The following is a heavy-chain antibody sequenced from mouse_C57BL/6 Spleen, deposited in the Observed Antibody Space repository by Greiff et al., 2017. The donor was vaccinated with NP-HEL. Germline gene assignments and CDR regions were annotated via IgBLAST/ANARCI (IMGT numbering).Heavy chain of an antibody. CDR3: PRQPIVTTYYFDY. D-gene: IGHD2-5*01. J-gene: IGHJ2*01. CDR1: GFTFSDYG. V-gene: IGHV5-17*01. CDR2: IGSGSSTL. Sequence: EVKLVESVGGLVKPGGSLKLSCEASGFTFSDYGMHWVRQAPEKGLEWVAYIGSGSSTLYSADTEKGRFTISRDNAKNTLFLQMTSLRSEDTAMYYCPRQPIVTTYYFDYGGQGTTRTVSS.